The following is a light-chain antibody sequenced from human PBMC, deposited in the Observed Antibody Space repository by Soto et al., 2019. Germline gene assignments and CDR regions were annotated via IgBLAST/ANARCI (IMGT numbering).Light chain of an antibody. Sequence: QSALTQPRSESGSPGQSVTISCTGTSSDVGGYNFVSWYQHHPGKAPKLMIYDVSKRPSGVPDRFSGSKSGNTASLTISGLQAEDEADYYCCSYAGSYTWVFGGGTKLTVL. CDR1: SSDVGGYNF. CDR3: CSYAGSYTWV. V-gene: IGLV2-11*01. J-gene: IGLJ3*02. CDR2: DVS.